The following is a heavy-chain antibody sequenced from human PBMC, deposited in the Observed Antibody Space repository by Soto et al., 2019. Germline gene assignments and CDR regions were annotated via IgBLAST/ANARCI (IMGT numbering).Heavy chain of an antibody. CDR1: GFTFSSYS. D-gene: IGHD2-15*01. Sequence: GGSLRLSCAASGFTFSSYSMNWVRQAPGKGLEWVSSISSSSSYIYYADSVKGRFTISRDNAKNSLYLQMNSLRAEDTAVYYCASTDLVSGEDYGMDVWGQGTTVTVSS. CDR3: ASTDLVSGEDYGMDV. J-gene: IGHJ6*02. V-gene: IGHV3-21*01. CDR2: ISSSSSYI.